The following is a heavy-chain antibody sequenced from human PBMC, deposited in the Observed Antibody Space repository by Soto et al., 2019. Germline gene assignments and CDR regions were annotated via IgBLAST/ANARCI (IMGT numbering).Heavy chain of an antibody. CDR3: ARRYGGNLDY. D-gene: IGHD1-26*01. CDR2: IYYSGST. CDR1: GGSISSYY. V-gene: IGHV4-59*08. J-gene: IGHJ4*02. Sequence: QVQLQESGPGLVKPSETLSLTCTVSGGSISSYYWSWLRQPPGKGLEWIGYIYYSGSTNYNPSLQSRVTISVDTSKNQFSLKLSSVTAADTAVYYCARRYGGNLDYWGQGTLVTVSS.